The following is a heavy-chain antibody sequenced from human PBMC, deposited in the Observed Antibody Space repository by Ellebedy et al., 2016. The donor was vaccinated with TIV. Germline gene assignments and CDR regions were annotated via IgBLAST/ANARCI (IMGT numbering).Heavy chain of an antibody. CDR3: TNSPPLGFGVKSLDV. CDR1: GFTVSSND. Sequence: GGSLRLSCAASGFTVSSNDMSWVRQAPGKGLEWVSILYRGGSTYYADSVKGRFSISRDNSKTTLYLQMNSLRAEDTAVYYCTNSPPLGFGVKSLDVWGQGTTVTVSS. CDR2: LYRGGST. D-gene: IGHD4-23*01. V-gene: IGHV3-53*01. J-gene: IGHJ6*02.